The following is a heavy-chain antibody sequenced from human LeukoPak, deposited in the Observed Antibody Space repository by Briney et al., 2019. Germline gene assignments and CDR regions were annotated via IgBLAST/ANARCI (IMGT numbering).Heavy chain of an antibody. V-gene: IGHV3-74*01. Sequence: GGSLRLSCAASGFTFSRYSMHWVRQAPGKGLVWVSHVNSDGSGTDYADSVKGRFTISRDNSKNTLYLQMNSLRAEDTAVYYCAELGITMIGGVWGKGTTVTISS. CDR3: AELGITMIGGV. J-gene: IGHJ6*04. D-gene: IGHD3-10*02. CDR2: VNSDGSGT. CDR1: GFTFSRYS.